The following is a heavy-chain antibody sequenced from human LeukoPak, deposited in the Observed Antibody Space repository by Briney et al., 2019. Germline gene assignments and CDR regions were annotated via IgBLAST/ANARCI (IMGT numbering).Heavy chain of an antibody. CDR2: STNGGSTI. V-gene: IGHV3-11*01. Sequence: PGGSLRLSCAASGFTFSDYNMNWVRQAPGKGLEWVSYSTNGGSTIHHADSVKGRFTISRDDAKKTLYLQMNSLRAEDTAVYYCARSIGLTGGGVDVWGQGTTVTV. CDR1: GFTFSDYN. D-gene: IGHD3-9*01. CDR3: ARSIGLTGGGVDV. J-gene: IGHJ6*02.